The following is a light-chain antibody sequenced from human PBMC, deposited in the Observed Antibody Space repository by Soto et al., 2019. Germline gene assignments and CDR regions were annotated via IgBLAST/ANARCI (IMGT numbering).Light chain of an antibody. V-gene: IGLV2-18*02. CDR2: EVT. J-gene: IGLJ3*02. CDR1: SSDVGDYNR. CDR3: SSYRCGNAVV. Sequence: QSALTQPPSVSGSPGQSVTISCTGTSSDVGDYNRVSWYQQPPGTAPKLMIYEVTNRPSGVPDRFSGSKSGNTASLTISGLQADDEADYCCSSYRCGNAVVFGGGTKLTVL.